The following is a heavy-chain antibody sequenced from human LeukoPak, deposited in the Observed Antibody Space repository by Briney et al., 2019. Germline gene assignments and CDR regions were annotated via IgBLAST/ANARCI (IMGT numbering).Heavy chain of an antibody. CDR1: GFTVSSNF. V-gene: IGHV3-66*02. CDR3: ARAPLQYDRQFDY. D-gene: IGHD3-22*01. Sequence: GGSLRLSCAASGFTVSSNFMSWVRQAPGKGLEWVSVIYSDGVTYNADSVKGRFTISRDNSKNTVYLQMNSLRTEDTAMYYCARAPLQYDRQFDYWGQGTLVTVSS. J-gene: IGHJ4*02. CDR2: IYSDGVT.